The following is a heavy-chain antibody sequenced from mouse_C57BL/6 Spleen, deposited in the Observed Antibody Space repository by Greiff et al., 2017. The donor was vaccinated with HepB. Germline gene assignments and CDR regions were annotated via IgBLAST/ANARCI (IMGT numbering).Heavy chain of an antibody. Sequence: QVQLQQPGAELVKPGASVKLSCKASGYTFTSYWMHWVKQRPGQGLEWIGMIHPNSGSTNYNEKFKSKATLTVDKSSSTAYMQLSSLTSEDSAVYYCARENVGSYRYFDGWGTGTTVTVAS. CDR2: IHPNSGST. CDR1: GYTFTSYW. J-gene: IGHJ1*03. D-gene: IGHD2-3*01. V-gene: IGHV1-64*01. CDR3: ARENVGSYRYFDG.